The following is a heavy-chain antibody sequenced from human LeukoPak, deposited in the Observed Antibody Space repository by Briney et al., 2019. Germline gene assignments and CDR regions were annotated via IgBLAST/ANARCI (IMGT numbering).Heavy chain of an antibody. J-gene: IGHJ4*02. D-gene: IGHD6-13*01. CDR2: MDTSGST. CDR1: GGSISSYY. V-gene: IGHV4-4*07. CDR3: ARGQLVFDY. Sequence: SETLSLTCTASGGSISSYYWNWIRQPAGKGLEWIGRMDTSGSTNYNPSLKSRVTISLDRSKNQFSLKLSSVTAADTAVYYCARGQLVFDYWGQGTLVTVSS.